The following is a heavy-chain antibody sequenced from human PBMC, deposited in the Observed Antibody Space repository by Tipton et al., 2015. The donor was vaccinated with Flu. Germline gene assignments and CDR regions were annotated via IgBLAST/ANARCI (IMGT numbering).Heavy chain of an antibody. CDR1: GFTFDDYA. CDR3: AKDRGSTSHNWFDP. CDR2: ISWNSGSI. J-gene: IGHJ5*02. D-gene: IGHD2-2*01. V-gene: IGHV3-9*01. Sequence: SLRLSCAASGFTFDDYAMHWVRQAPGEGLEWVSGISWNSGSIGYADSVKGRFTISRDNAKNSLYLQMNSLRAEDTALYYCAKDRGSTSHNWFDPWGQGTLVTVSS.